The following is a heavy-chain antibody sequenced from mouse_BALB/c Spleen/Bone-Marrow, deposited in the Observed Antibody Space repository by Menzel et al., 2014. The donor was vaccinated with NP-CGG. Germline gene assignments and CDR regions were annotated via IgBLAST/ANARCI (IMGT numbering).Heavy chain of an antibody. CDR1: GYTFTSYW. V-gene: IGHV1S81*02. J-gene: IGHJ2*01. Sequence: VQLQQSGAELVKPGASVKLSCKASGYTFTSYWMHWVKQRPGQGLEWIGEISPSNGRTNYNEKFKSKATLTVDKSSSTAYMQLSSLTSEDSAVYYCAGGRGYFDYWGQGTTLTVSS. CDR2: ISPSNGRT. D-gene: IGHD3-3*01. CDR3: AGGRGYFDY.